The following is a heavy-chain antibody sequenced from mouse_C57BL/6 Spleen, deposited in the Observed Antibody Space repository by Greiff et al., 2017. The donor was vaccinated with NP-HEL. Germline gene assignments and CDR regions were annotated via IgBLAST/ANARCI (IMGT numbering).Heavy chain of an antibody. J-gene: IGHJ4*01. Sequence: ESGPELVKPGASVKISCKASGYSFTDYNMNWVKQSNGKSLEWIGVINPNYGTTSYNQKFKGKATLTVDQSSSTAYMQLNSLTSEDSAVYYCARGNYYGSSPYYYAMDYWGQGTSVTVSS. CDR2: INPNYGTT. D-gene: IGHD1-1*01. CDR3: ARGNYYGSSPYYYAMDY. V-gene: IGHV1-39*01. CDR1: GYSFTDYN.